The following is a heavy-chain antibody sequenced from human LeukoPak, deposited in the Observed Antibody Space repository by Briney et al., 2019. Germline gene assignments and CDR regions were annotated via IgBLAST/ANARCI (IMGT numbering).Heavy chain of an antibody. CDR1: GYSISSGYY. V-gene: IGHV4-38-2*02. CDR3: ARDPGGQQLVGNY. J-gene: IGHJ4*02. CDR2: IYHSGST. D-gene: IGHD6-13*01. Sequence: SSETLSLTCTVSGYSISSGYYWGWIRQPPGKGLEWIGSIYHSGSTYYNLSLKSRVTISVDTSKNQFSLKLSSVTAADTAVFYCARDPGGQQLVGNYWGQGTLVTVSS.